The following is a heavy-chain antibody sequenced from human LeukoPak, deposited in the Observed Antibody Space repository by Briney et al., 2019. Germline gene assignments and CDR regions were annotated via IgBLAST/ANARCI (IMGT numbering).Heavy chain of an antibody. V-gene: IGHV4-39*01. CDR1: GFTFSSYSMN. CDR3: ASFGVVIMDYFDY. CDR2: IYYSGST. Sequence: GSLRLSCAASGFTFSSYSMNWVRQPPGKGLEWIGSIYYSGSTYYNPSLKSRVTISVDTSKNQFSLKLSSVTAADTAVYYCASFGVVIMDYFDYWGQGTLVTVSS. D-gene: IGHD3-3*01. J-gene: IGHJ4*02.